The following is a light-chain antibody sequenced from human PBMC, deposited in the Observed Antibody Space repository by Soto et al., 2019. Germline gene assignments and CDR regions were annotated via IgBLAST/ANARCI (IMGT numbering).Light chain of an antibody. V-gene: IGLV2-11*01. CDR1: SSDVGAYNY. CDR2: DVS. J-gene: IGLJ1*01. Sequence: QSVLTQPRSVSGSPGQSVTISCTGTSSDVGAYNYVSWYQQHPGKAPKLMIYDVSQRPSGVPYRFSGSKSGNTASLTISGLQAEDEADYYCSSYAGRYVFGTGTKLTVL. CDR3: SSYAGRYV.